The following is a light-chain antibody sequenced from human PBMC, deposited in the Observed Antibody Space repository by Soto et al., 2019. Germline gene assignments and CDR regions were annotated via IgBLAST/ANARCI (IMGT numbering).Light chain of an antibody. CDR1: QSIRSER. CDR2: DAS. V-gene: IGKV3-20*01. CDR3: QEYDGAPIT. J-gene: IGKJ5*01. Sequence: PDTXSLSPGERATLSCRASQSIRSERLAWYQQKPGQAPRLVIFDASNRASGMPERFSGSGSGTDFTLTIARLEPEDFAVYYCQEYDGAPITFGLGTRLEIK.